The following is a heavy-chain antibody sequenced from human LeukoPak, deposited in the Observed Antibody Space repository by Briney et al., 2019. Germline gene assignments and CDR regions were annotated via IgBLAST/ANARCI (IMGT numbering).Heavy chain of an antibody. V-gene: IGHV3-23*01. D-gene: IGHD2-2*02. J-gene: IGHJ6*03. Sequence: TGGSLRLSCAASGFTFSSYAMSWVRQAQGKGLEWVSAISGSGGSTYYADSVKGRFTISRDNSKNTLYLQMNSLRAEDTAVYYCAKTPPRHCSSTSCYNYYYMDVWGKGTTVTVSS. CDR3: AKTPPRHCSSTSCYNYYYMDV. CDR1: GFTFSSYA. CDR2: ISGSGGST.